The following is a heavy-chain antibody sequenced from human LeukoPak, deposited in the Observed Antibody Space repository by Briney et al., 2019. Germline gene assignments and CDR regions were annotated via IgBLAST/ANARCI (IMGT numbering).Heavy chain of an antibody. CDR1: GFTFNSYT. J-gene: IGHJ6*02. CDR3: VRDVSRRMGMDV. D-gene: IGHD2-15*01. Sequence: GGSLRLSCLASGFTFNSYTMNWVRQAPGKGLEWVSTIGPVSSNIWIADSLKGRFTISRGNPKNSLYLQMNSLTAEDTAVYYRVRDVSRRMGMDVWGQGTTVTVSS. V-gene: IGHV3-21*01. CDR2: IGPVSSNI.